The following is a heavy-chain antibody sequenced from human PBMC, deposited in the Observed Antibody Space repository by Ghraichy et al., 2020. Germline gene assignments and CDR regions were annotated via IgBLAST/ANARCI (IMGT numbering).Heavy chain of an antibody. CDR1: GFTFSSYA. CDR3: ARDSASSIAAAGFYFDY. D-gene: IGHD6-13*01. CDR2: ISYDGSNK. J-gene: IGHJ4*02. V-gene: IGHV3-30*04. Sequence: GGSLRLSCAASGFTFSSYAMHWVRQAPGKGLEWVAVISYDGSNKYYADSVKGRFTISRDNSKNTLYLQMNSLRAEDTAVYYCARDSASSIAAAGFYFDYWGQGTLVTVSS.